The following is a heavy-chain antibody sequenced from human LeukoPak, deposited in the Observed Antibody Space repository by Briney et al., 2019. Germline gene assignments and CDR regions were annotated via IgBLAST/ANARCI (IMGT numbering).Heavy chain of an antibody. V-gene: IGHV4-61*02. CDR1: GGSISSGSYY. CDR2: IYTSGST. Sequence: SQTLSLTCTVSGGSISSGSYYWRWIRQPAGQGLEWIGRIYTSGSTNYNPSLKGRVTISVDTSKNQFSLKLSSVTAADTAVYYCATQSATYYYYYMDVWGKGTTVTVSS. CDR3: ATQSATYYYYYMDV. D-gene: IGHD2-15*01. J-gene: IGHJ6*03.